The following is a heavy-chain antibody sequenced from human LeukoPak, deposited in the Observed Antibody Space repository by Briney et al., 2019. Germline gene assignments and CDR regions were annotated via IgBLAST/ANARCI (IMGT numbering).Heavy chain of an antibody. Sequence: SETLSLTCTVSGGSISSGSYYWSWIRQPPGKGLEWIGSMYYRGSTYYNPSLKSRVTISVDTSKNQFSLKLSSVTAADTAVYYCARDAGHQLSRRNYYAMDVWGQGTTVTVSS. CDR1: GGSISSGSYY. CDR3: ARDAGHQLSRRNYYAMDV. J-gene: IGHJ6*02. V-gene: IGHV4-39*07. D-gene: IGHD1-1*01. CDR2: MYYRGST.